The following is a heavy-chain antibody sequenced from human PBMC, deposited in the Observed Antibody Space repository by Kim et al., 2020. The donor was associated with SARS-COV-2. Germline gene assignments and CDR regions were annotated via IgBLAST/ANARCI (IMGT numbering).Heavy chain of an antibody. V-gene: IGHV3-73*01. Sequence: GGSLRLSCAASGFTFSGSAMHWVRQASGKGLEWVGRIRSKANSYATAYAASVKGRFTISRDDSKNTAYLQMNSLKTEDTAVYYCTRPYYSSSGWYESWGQGTLVTVSS. J-gene: IGHJ5*01. CDR1: GFTFSGSA. D-gene: IGHD6-19*01. CDR2: IRSKANSYAT. CDR3: TRPYYSSSGWYES.